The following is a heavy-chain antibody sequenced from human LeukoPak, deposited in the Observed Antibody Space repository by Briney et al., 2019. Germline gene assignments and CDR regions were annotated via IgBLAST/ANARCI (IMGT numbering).Heavy chain of an antibody. Sequence: PGGSLRLSCTASGFTFSNYTMSWVRQAPGKGLEWVSTISGSDGSTYYADSVNGRFTISRDNSKNTLYLQMNSLRVEDTAIYYWAKGRGYCTGGSCYSDYWGQGTLVTVSS. D-gene: IGHD2-15*01. V-gene: IGHV3-23*01. CDR1: GFTFSNYT. CDR2: ISGSDGST. J-gene: IGHJ4*02. CDR3: AKGRGYCTGGSCYSDY.